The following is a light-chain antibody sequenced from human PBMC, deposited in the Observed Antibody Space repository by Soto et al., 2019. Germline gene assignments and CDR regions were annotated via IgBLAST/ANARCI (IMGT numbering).Light chain of an antibody. Sequence: QSVLTQPASVSGSPGQSITIACTGTSSDVGGYNYVAWYQQHPGKAPKLIIYDVINRPSGVSDRFSGSKSGNTASLTISGLQPDDEADYHCSSYTTSSTPYVFGTGTKLTVL. CDR2: DVI. CDR1: SSDVGGYNY. V-gene: IGLV2-14*01. CDR3: SSYTTSSTPYV. J-gene: IGLJ1*01.